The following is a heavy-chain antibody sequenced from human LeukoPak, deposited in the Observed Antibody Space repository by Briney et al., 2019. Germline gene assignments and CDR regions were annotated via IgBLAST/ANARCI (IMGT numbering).Heavy chain of an antibody. D-gene: IGHD5-12*01. J-gene: IGHJ6*02. CDR1: GFTFSSYA. CDR3: AKGKVATTYYYYYYGMDV. CDR2: ISGSGGST. Sequence: GGSLRLSCAASGFTFSSYAMSWVRQAPGKGLEWVSAISGSGGSTYYADSVKGRFTISRDNSKNTLYLQMNSLRAEDTAVYYCAKGKVATTYYYYYYGMDVWGQGTTVTVSS. V-gene: IGHV3-23*01.